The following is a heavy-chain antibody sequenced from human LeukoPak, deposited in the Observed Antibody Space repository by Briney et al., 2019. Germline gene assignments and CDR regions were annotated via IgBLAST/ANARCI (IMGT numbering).Heavy chain of an antibody. V-gene: IGHV4-34*01. Sequence: SETLSLTCAVYGGSFSGYYWSWIRQPPGKGLEWIGEINHSGSTNYNPSLKSRVTISVDTSKNQFSLKLSSVTAADTAVYYCARKAYGSGNYLREVWFDPWGQGTLVTVSS. D-gene: IGHD3-10*01. J-gene: IGHJ5*02. CDR3: ARKAYGSGNYLREVWFDP. CDR2: INHSGST. CDR1: GGSFSGYY.